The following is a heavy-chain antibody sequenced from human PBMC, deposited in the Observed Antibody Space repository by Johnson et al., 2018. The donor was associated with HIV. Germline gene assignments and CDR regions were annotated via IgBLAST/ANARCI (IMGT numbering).Heavy chain of an antibody. D-gene: IGHD2-15*01. V-gene: IGHV3-49*03. CDR2: IRSKAYGGTT. J-gene: IGHJ3*02. CDR1: GFRFGDYG. CDR3: SFYCSGGSCYGGYAFDI. Sequence: VQLVESGGGLVQPGRSLRLACTASGFRFGDYGMSWFRQSPVKGLEWVGFIRSKAYGGTTEYAASVKGRFSISRDDSKSIAYLQMNSLKTEDTAMYYFSFYCSGGSCYGGYAFDIWGQGTMVTVSS.